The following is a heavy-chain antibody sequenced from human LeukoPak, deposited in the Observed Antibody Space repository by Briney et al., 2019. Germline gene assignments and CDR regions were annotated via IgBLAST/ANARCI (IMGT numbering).Heavy chain of an antibody. CDR3: ARVRGVKYCSGGSCYDYYYYYMDV. CDR1: GGSISSYY. V-gene: IGHV4-4*07. J-gene: IGHJ6*03. D-gene: IGHD2-15*01. CDR2: IYTSGST. Sequence: NTSETLSLTCTVSGGSISSYYWSWIRQPAGKGLEWIGRIYTSGSTNYNPSLKSRVTMSVDTSKNQFSLKLSSVTAADTAVYYCARVRGVKYCSGGSCYDYYYYYMDVWGKGTTVTVSS.